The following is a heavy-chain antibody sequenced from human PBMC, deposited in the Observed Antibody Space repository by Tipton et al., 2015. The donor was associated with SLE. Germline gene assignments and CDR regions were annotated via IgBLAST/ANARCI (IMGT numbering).Heavy chain of an antibody. CDR3: ASRRDGRGTWFDP. D-gene: IGHD3-10*01. V-gene: IGHV4-39*07. CDR1: GGSISSYS. Sequence: TLSLTCTVSGGSISSYSWGWIRQPPGKGLEWIGNMYYTGSTYYNPSLKSRVTISVDTSKNQFSLKLSSVTAADTAVYYCASRRDGRGTWFDPWGQGTLVTVSS. CDR2: MYYTGST. J-gene: IGHJ5*02.